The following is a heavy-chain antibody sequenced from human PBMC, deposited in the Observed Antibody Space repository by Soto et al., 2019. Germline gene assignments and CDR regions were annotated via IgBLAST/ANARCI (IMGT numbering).Heavy chain of an antibody. D-gene: IGHD6-13*01. J-gene: IGHJ4*02. CDR3: ARARATIAAAAIFDC. CDR2: VYRTGST. Sequence: QVQLQESGPGLVKPSGTLSLTCAVSGGSISTSHWWSWVRQPPGKGLEWIGEVYRTGSTNYNPSLESRLTISVDKSKNQFSLKLTSVTAADTAVYYCARARATIAAAAIFDCWGQGTLVTVSP. CDR1: GGSISTSHW. V-gene: IGHV4-4*02.